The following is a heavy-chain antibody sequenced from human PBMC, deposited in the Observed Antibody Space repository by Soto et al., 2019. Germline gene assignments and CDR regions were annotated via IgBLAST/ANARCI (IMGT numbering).Heavy chain of an antibody. CDR2: INAGNGNT. D-gene: IGHD1-26*01. CDR1: GYTFTSYA. CDR3: AREDVGATTGFDY. J-gene: IGHJ4*02. V-gene: IGHV1-3*01. Sequence: ASVKVSCTASGYTFTSYAMHWVRQAPGQRLEWMGWINAGNGNTKYSQKFQGRVTITRDTSASTAYMELSSLRSEDTAVYYCAREDVGATTGFDYWGQGTLVTVSS.